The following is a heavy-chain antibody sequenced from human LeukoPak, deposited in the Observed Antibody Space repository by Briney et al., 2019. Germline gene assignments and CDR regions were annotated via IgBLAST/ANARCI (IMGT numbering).Heavy chain of an antibody. J-gene: IGHJ4*02. CDR1: GYTFTSYG. D-gene: IGHD3-22*01. CDR2: IIPIFGTA. Sequence: ASVKVSCKASGYTFTSYGISWVRQAPGQGLEWMGGIIPIFGTANYAQKFQGRVTITADESTSTAYMELCSLRSEDTAVYYCARATSHYDSSGYMANWGQGTLVTVSS. CDR3: ARATSHYDSSGYMAN. V-gene: IGHV1-69*13.